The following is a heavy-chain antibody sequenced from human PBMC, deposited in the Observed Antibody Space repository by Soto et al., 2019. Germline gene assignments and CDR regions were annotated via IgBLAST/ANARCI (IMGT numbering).Heavy chain of an antibody. CDR3: AKGRDLTYYYGSGSYSAYYYYYYMDV. V-gene: IGHV3-23*01. Sequence: EVQLLESGGGLVQPGGSLRLSCAASGFTFSSYAMSWVRQAPGKGLEWVSAISGSGGSTYYADSVKGRFTISRDNSKNTLYLQMISLGAEDTAVYYCAKGRDLTYYYGSGSYSAYYYYYYMDVWGKGPTVTVSS. CDR2: ISGSGGST. D-gene: IGHD3-10*01. CDR1: GFTFSSYA. J-gene: IGHJ6*03.